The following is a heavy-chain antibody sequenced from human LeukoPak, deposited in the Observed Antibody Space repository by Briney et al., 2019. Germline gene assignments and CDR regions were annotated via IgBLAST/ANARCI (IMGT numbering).Heavy chain of an antibody. D-gene: IGHD3-22*01. J-gene: IGHJ5*02. V-gene: IGHV3-7*01. CDR3: AIEKAYYESGGYFRFDP. Sequence: GGCLRLSCAAYGLRLSSYWMHWVRQARGKGVEWVANIKEDGSDKYYVDSVKGRFTISRDNAKNSLDLQMNSLRVEDTAVYYCAIEKAYYESGGYFRFDPWGQGTLVTVSS. CDR2: IKEDGSDK. CDR1: GLRLSSYW.